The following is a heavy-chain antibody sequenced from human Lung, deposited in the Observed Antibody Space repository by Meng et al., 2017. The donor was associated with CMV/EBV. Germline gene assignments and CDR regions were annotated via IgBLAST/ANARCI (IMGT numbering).Heavy chain of an antibody. J-gene: IGHJ4*01. D-gene: IGHD3-16*02. CDR1: GGSFSGYY. CDR3: ARGEIVRKGVDY. V-gene: IGHV4-34*01. Sequence: GSLRLSCAVYGGSFSGYYWSWIRQPPGKGLEWIGEINHSGSTNYNPSLKSRVTISVDTSKNQFSLKLSSVTAADTAVYYCARGEIVRKGVDYWGHGTLVTVSS. CDR2: INHSGST.